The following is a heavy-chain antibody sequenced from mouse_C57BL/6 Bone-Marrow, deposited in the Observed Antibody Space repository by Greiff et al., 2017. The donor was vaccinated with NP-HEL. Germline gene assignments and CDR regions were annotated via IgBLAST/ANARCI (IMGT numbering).Heavy chain of an antibody. Sequence: EVQLVESGGGLVQPGGSLKLSCAASGFTFSDYYMYWVRQTPEKRLEWVAYISNGGGSTYYPDTVKGRFTISRDNATNTLYLQMSRLKSEDTAMYYCARHEFAWFAYWGQGTLVTVSA. CDR2: ISNGGGST. J-gene: IGHJ3*01. CDR3: ARHEFAWFAY. CDR1: GFTFSDYY. V-gene: IGHV5-12*01.